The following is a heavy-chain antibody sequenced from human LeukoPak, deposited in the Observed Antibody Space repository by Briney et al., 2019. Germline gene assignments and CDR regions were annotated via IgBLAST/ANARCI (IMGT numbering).Heavy chain of an antibody. CDR3: ARGGYGSGAYYYHYGMDV. CDR1: GGTFSSYA. D-gene: IGHD3-10*01. CDR2: IIPIFGTA. Sequence: SVKVSCKASGGTFSSYAISWVRQAPGQGLEWMGGIIPIFGTANYAQKFQGRVTITADESTSTAYMELSSLRSEDTAVYYCARGGYGSGAYYYHYGMDVWGKGTTVTVSS. V-gene: IGHV1-69*01. J-gene: IGHJ6*04.